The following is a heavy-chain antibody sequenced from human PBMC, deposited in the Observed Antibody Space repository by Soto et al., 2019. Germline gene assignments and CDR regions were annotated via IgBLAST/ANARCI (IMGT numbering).Heavy chain of an antibody. V-gene: IGHV2-5*02. CDR2: IYWDDDK. CDR3: AHSRLCEGQYVADAFEC. D-gene: IGHD2-21*01. CDR1: GFSLDASAVG. J-gene: IGHJ3*01. Sequence: QITLRESGPTLVKPTQTLTLTCTFSGFSLDASAVGVGWIRQPPGKALEWLALIYWDDDKRYNPSLQSRLTLPQHTTKYHAVLTMPHMDPVDTATYYSAHSRLCEGQYVADAFECWPQGTMVTVSS.